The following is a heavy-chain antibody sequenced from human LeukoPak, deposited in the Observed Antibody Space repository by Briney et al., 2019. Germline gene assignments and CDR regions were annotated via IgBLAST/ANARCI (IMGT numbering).Heavy chain of an antibody. CDR3: ARDSPDYYDSSGYYYYYFDY. CDR1: GGSISSYY. CDR2: IYYSGST. V-gene: IGHV4-59*01. J-gene: IGHJ4*02. D-gene: IGHD3-22*01. Sequence: PSETLSLTCTVSGGSISSYYWSWIRQPPGKGLEWIGYIYYSGSTNYNPSLKSRVTISVDTSKNQFSLKLSSVTAADTAVYYCARDSPDYYDSSGYYYYYFDYWGQGTLVTVSS.